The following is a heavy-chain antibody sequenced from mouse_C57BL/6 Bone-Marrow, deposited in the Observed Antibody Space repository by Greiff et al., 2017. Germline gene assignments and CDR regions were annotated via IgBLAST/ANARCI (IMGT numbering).Heavy chain of an antibody. Sequence: VQLQQPGTELVKPGASVKLSCKASGYTFTSYWMHWVKQRPGQGLEWIGNINPSNGGTTYNEKFKSKATLTVDKSSSTAYMQLSSLTSEYSAVYYCAREGYYGSSYTWFAYWGQGTLVTVSA. J-gene: IGHJ3*01. V-gene: IGHV1-53*01. CDR2: INPSNGGT. CDR3: AREGYYGSSYTWFAY. CDR1: GYTFTSYW. D-gene: IGHD1-1*01.